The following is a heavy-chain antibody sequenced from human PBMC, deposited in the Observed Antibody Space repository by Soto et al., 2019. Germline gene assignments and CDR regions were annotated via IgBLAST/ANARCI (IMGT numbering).Heavy chain of an antibody. V-gene: IGHV6-1*01. D-gene: IGHD2-8*02. CDR3: ARGSTGQYTDHFDF. CDR1: GDSVSSNSAS. CDR2: TYYRSKWYN. J-gene: IGHJ4*02. Sequence: PSQTLSLTCAISGDSVSSNSASWNWIRQSPSRGLEWLGRTYYRSKWYNDYALSVKSRIIVNPDTSKNQFSLQLNSLTPEDTAVYYCARGSTGQYTDHFDFWGQGTPVTVSS.